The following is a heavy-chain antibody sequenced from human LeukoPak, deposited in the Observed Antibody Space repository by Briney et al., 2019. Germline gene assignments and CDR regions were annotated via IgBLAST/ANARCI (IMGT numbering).Heavy chain of an antibody. J-gene: IGHJ4*02. D-gene: IGHD3-10*01. CDR3: AKSASYGSGSYIY. Sequence: GGSLRLSCAASGFTFDDYAMHWVRQAPGKGLEWVSGISWNSGSIVYADFVKGRFTISRDNAKNSLYLQMNSLRPEDTALYYCAKSASYGSGSYIYWGQGTLVTVSS. CDR2: ISWNSGSI. V-gene: IGHV3-9*01. CDR1: GFTFDDYA.